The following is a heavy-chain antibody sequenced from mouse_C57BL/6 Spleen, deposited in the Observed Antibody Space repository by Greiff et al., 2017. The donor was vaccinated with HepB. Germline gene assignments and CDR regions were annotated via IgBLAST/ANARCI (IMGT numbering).Heavy chain of an antibody. D-gene: IGHD1-1*01. CDR2: IYPGDGDT. Sequence: QVQLQQSGAELVKPGASVKISCKASGYAFSSYWMNWVKQRPGKGLEWIGQIYPGDGDTNYNGKFKGKATLTADKSSSTAYMQLSSLTSEDSAVYFCARSGTTVYFDYWGQGTTLTVSS. J-gene: IGHJ2*01. V-gene: IGHV1-80*01. CDR1: GYAFSSYW. CDR3: ARSGTTVYFDY.